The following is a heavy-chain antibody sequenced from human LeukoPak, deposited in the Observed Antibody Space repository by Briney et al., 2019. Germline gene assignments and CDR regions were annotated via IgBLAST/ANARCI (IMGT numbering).Heavy chain of an antibody. V-gene: IGHV4-39*07. J-gene: IGHJ6*03. D-gene: IGHD2-15*01. CDR1: GVSISSSNSY. CDR3: ARALGYCSGGSCYDPYYYYYYMDV. CDR2: IYYSGNT. Sequence: PSETLSLTCTVSGVSISSSNSYWGWIRQPPGKGLEWIGSIYYSGNTYYNASLKSQVSISIDTSKNQFSLKLSSVTAADTAVYYCARALGYCSGGSCYDPYYYYYYMDVWGKGTTVTVSS.